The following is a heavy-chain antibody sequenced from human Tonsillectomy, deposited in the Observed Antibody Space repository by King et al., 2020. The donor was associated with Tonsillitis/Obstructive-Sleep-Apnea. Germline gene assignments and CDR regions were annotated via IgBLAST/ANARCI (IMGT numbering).Heavy chain of an antibody. CDR1: GGSSSGYY. V-gene: IGHV4-34*01. CDR3: VCRYHYYGMDV. J-gene: IGHJ6*02. Sequence: VQLQQWGAGLLRPSETLSLTCAVYGGSSSGYYWSWIRQPPGKGLEWIGEINHSGSTNYNPSLKSRVTISVDTSKNQFSLKLSSVTAADTAVYYCVCRYHYYGMDVWGQGTTVTVSS. CDR2: INHSGST.